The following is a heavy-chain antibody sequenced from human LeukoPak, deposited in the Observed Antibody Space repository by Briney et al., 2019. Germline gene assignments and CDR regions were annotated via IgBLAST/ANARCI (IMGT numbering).Heavy chain of an antibody. CDR1: GYTFTGYY. Sequence: ASVKVSCKASGYTFTGYYMHWVRQAPGQGLEWMGWINPNSGGTNYAQKFQGRVTMTRDTSISTAYVELRSLRSDDTAVYYCARDRYDSSGYYPHDAFDIWGQGTMVTVSS. CDR2: INPNSGGT. CDR3: ARDRYDSSGYYPHDAFDI. J-gene: IGHJ3*02. D-gene: IGHD3-22*01. V-gene: IGHV1-2*02.